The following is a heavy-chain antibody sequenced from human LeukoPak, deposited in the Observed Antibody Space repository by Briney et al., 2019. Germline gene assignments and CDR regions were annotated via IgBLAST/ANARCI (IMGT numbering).Heavy chain of an antibody. CDR2: MSYDGSNE. J-gene: IGHJ3*01. CDR3: AKDLDGSGTYYNTGQDAFDF. V-gene: IGHV3-30*18. CDR1: GFTFSSYW. D-gene: IGHD3-10*01. Sequence: GGSLRLSCAASGFTFSSYWMSWVRQAPGKGLEWVAVMSYDGSNEYYADSVKGRFTISRDNSKNTLFLQMNSLRPDDTAVYYCAKDLDGSGTYYNTGQDAFDFWGQGTMVTVSS.